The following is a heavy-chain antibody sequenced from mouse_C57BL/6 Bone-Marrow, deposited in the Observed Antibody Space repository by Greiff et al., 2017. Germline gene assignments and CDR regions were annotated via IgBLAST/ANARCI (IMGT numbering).Heavy chain of an antibody. CDR3: ARGGSYVDY. J-gene: IGHJ2*01. D-gene: IGHD1-1*01. CDR2: ISSGGSYT. Sequence: EVQRVESGRDLVKPGGSLKLSCAASGFTFSSYGMSWVRQTPDKRLEWVATISSGGSYTYYTDSVKGRFTISRDNAKNTLYLQMSSLKSEDTAMYYCARGGSYVDYWGQGTTLTVSS. V-gene: IGHV5-6*01. CDR1: GFTFSSYG.